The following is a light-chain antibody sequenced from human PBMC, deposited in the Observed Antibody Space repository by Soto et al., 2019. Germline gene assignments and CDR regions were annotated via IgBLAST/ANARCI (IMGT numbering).Light chain of an antibody. CDR2: DTS. Sequence: EIVMTQSPATLSVSPGARAPLSCRASQSVSIDLAWYQQTPGQAPRLLIYDTSTRATGIPARFSGSGSGTDFTFTISSLQPEDIATYYCQQYSHLITFGQGTRLEIK. J-gene: IGKJ5*01. CDR3: QQYSHLIT. CDR1: QSVSID. V-gene: IGKV3-15*01.